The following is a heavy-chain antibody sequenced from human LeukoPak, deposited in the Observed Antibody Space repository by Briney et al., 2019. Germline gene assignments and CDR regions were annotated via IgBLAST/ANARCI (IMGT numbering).Heavy chain of an antibody. CDR3: ARGGLLWFGELPNGRNWFDP. Sequence: ASVKVSCKASGYTFTGYYMHWVRQAPGQGLEWMGWINPNSGGTNYAQKFQGRVNMTRDTSISTAYMELSRLRSDDTAVYYCARGGLLWFGELPNGRNWFDPWGQGTLVTVSS. J-gene: IGHJ5*02. CDR1: GYTFTGYY. V-gene: IGHV1-2*02. CDR2: INPNSGGT. D-gene: IGHD3-10*01.